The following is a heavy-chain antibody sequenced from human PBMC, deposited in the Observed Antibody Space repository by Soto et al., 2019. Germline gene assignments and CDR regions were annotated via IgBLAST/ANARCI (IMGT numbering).Heavy chain of an antibody. CDR2: LDYSWTA. V-gene: IGHV4-39*01. D-gene: IGHD2-8*01. CDR1: YGSISVSNVF. J-gene: IGHJ5*02. Sequence: SETLSLTCTVSYGSISVSNVFLGWARQPPGKGLEWIGNLDYSWTAYFNPSLGTRVTFPVDTSKNQSSLTPYSVTAADTAVYDCARGQRYCTNGVCSKKWFDPWGQGTLVTVS. CDR3: ARGQRYCTNGVCSKKWFDP.